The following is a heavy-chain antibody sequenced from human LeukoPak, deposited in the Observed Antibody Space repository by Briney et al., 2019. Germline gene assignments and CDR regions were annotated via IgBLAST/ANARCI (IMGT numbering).Heavy chain of an antibody. Sequence: GGSLRLSCTTSGFNFRAYWMGWVRQAPGKGLEYVSVIYTGGNTDYADSVKGRFTISRDNSKNTLYLQMNNLRAEDTAVYYCARNGPPDIWGQGTMVTVSS. CDR1: GFNFRAYW. V-gene: IGHV3-66*01. D-gene: IGHD2-8*01. J-gene: IGHJ3*02. CDR3: ARNGPPDI. CDR2: IYTGGNT.